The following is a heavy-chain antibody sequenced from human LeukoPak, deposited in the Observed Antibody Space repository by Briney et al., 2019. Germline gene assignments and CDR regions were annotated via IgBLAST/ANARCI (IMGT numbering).Heavy chain of an antibody. D-gene: IGHD3-3*01. CDR2: ISAYNGNT. CDR1: GYTFTSYG. Sequence: ASVKVSCKASGYTFTSYGISWVRQAPGQGLEWMGWISAYNGNTNYAQKLQGRVTMTTDTSTSTAYMELRSLRSDDTAVYYCASIHTIFGVWYYFDYWGQGTLVTVSS. V-gene: IGHV1-18*01. J-gene: IGHJ4*02. CDR3: ASIHTIFGVWYYFDY.